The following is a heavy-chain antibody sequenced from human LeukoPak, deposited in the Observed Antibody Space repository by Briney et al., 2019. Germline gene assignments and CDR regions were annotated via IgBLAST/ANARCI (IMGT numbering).Heavy chain of an antibody. D-gene: IGHD3/OR15-3a*01. CDR2: ISSSGNTI. J-gene: IGHJ5*01. Sequence: PGGCLRLSCAASGFTFRSYEMNWVRQAPGKGLEWVSYISSSGNTIYYADSVKGRFTISRDNAKDSLYLQMNSLRAEGTAVYYCARPESPLHGLSWYDSWGQGTLITVSS. CDR1: GFTFRSYE. CDR3: ARPESPLHGLSWYDS. V-gene: IGHV3-48*03.